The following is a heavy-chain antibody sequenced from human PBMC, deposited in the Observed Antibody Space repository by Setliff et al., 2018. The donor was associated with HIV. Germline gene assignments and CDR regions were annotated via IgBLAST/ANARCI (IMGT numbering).Heavy chain of an antibody. CDR2: INPNMGDT. D-gene: IGHD3-9*01. CDR3: ARQDIPTGYYLFDY. Sequence: ASVKVSCKASTYTFSSYVINWVRQAPGQGLEWMGRINPNMGDTQYAQKFQGRIIMTRDTSINTVYMELSSLTSDDTALYYCARQDIPTGYYLFDYWGQGTQVTV. V-gene: IGHV1-2*06. CDR1: TYTFSSYV. J-gene: IGHJ4*02.